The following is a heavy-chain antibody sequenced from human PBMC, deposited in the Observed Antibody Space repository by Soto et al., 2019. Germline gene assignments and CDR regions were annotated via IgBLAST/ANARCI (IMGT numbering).Heavy chain of an antibody. J-gene: IGHJ4*02. CDR1: GYTLTGLS. CDR3: AKVHGIVAATYFFDY. D-gene: IGHD1-26*01. V-gene: IGHV1-24*01. CDR2: FDPEEGET. Sequence: ASVKVSCKVSGYTLTGLSVQWLRQAPGKGLEWMGGFDPEEGETTYAQKFQGRVIMTEDTSTATAYMELISLTSHDTAVYYCAKVHGIVAATYFFDYWGQGTLVTAPQ.